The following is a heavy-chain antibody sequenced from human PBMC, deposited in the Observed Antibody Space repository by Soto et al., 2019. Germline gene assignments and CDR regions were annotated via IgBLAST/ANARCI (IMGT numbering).Heavy chain of an antibody. CDR3: AREVILGLFDPYDL. J-gene: IGHJ3*01. Sequence: ASVKVSCKASVFTSSGISWVRQAPGQRLEWMGWISTHNGNTIYAQKFQGRVIMTMDTSTTTVYMELRSLRPDDTAVYLCAREVILGLFDPYDLWGQGTMVTVSS. V-gene: IGHV1-18*04. D-gene: IGHD3-3*01. CDR2: ISTHNGNT. CDR1: VFTSSG.